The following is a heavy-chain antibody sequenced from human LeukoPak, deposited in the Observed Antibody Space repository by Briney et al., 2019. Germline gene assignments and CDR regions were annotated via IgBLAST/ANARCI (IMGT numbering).Heavy chain of an antibody. D-gene: IGHD3-22*01. V-gene: IGHV3-23*01. Sequence: PGGSLRLSCAASGFTFTTYAMTWVRKAPGKGLELVSGISGTGGSTYYADSVEGRLTISRDNSKNTLYLQMNSLRAEDTAVYYCARISRNGYYDSSGYVDYWGQGTLVTVSS. CDR1: GFTFTTYA. CDR3: ARISRNGYYDSSGYVDY. J-gene: IGHJ4*02. CDR2: ISGTGGST.